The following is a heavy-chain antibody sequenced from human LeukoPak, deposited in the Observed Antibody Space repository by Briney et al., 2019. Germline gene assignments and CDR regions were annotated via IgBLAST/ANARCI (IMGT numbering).Heavy chain of an antibody. Sequence: GGSLRLSCAASGFIFSDYYMNWIRQAPGKGLESVSYISSSGSTVSYADSVKGRFTISRDNAKNSLYLQMNSLRAEDTAVYYCARAAISTSWDWFDPWGQGTLVTVSS. CDR3: ARAAISTSWDWFDP. J-gene: IGHJ5*02. V-gene: IGHV3-11*04. CDR2: ISSSGSTV. CDR1: GFIFSDYY. D-gene: IGHD6-13*01.